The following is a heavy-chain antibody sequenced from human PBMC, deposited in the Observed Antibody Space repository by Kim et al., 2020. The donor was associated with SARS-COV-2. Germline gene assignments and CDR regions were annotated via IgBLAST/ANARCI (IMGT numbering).Heavy chain of an antibody. CDR1: GFTFSNYG. V-gene: IGHV3-30*18. J-gene: IGHJ4*02. D-gene: IGHD7-27*01. CDR2: ISTDGSNK. CDR3: AKDPPNKWGFDY. Sequence: GGSLRLSCVASGFTFSNYGMQWVRQAPGKGLEWVALISTDGSNKDYADSVKGRFTISRDNSKNTLDLQMNSLTAEDTAVYYCAKDPPNKWGFDYWGPGTL.